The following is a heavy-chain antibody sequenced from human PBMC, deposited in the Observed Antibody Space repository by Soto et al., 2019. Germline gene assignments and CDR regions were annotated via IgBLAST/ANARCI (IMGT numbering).Heavy chain of an antibody. CDR1: GGSFSGYY. CDR2: INHSGST. D-gene: IGHD3-22*01. V-gene: IGHV4-34*01. CDR3: ARGFTMIGQGGWFDP. Sequence: TSETLSLTCAVYGGSFSGYYWSWIRQPPGKGLEWIGEINHSGSTNYNPSLKSRVTISVDTSKNQFSLKLSSVTAADTAVYYCARGFTMIGQGGWFDPWGQGTLVTVSS. J-gene: IGHJ5*02.